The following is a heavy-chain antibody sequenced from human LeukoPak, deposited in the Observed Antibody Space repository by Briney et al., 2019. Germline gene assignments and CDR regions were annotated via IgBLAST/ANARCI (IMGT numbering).Heavy chain of an antibody. D-gene: IGHD1-26*01. J-gene: IGHJ4*02. V-gene: IGHV3-33*01. CDR3: ARGGDPIVGATQPFDY. Sequence: GRSLRLSCAASGFTFSSYGMHWVRQAPGKGLGWVAVIWYDGSNKYYADSVKGRFTISRDNSKNTLYLRMNSLRAEDTAVYYCARGGDPIVGATQPFDYWGQGTLVTVSS. CDR1: GFTFSSYG. CDR2: IWYDGSNK.